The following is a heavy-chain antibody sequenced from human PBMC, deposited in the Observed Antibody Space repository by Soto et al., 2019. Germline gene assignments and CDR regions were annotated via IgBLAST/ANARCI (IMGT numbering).Heavy chain of an antibody. D-gene: IGHD6-6*01. CDR1: GFTFSCSC. CDR2: VSYDGSNK. CDR3: AKEAKRYRISSGSFDY. Sequence: GGSLRLSCAPSGFTFSCSCRHWVRRAPGKGLGWVAVVSYDGSNKYYTDSVKGRFTISRHSSKNTLYLQMNSLKGEETAENYGAKEAKRYRISSGSFDYWGQGTLVTVSS. J-gene: IGHJ4*02. V-gene: IGHV3-30*18.